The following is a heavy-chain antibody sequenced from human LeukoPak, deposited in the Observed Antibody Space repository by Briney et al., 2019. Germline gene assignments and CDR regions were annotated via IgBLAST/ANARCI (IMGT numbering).Heavy chain of an antibody. J-gene: IGHJ6*03. CDR1: GFTFSSYA. D-gene: IGHD3-10*01. CDR3: AKFYGSGSYSDYYYMDV. Sequence: GGSLRLSCAASGFTFSSYAMSWVRQAPGKGLEWVSAISGSGGSTYYADSVKGRFTISRDNSKNTLYLQMNSLRAEDTAVYYCAKFYGSGSYSDYYYMDVWGKGTTVTVSS. V-gene: IGHV3-23*01. CDR2: ISGSGGST.